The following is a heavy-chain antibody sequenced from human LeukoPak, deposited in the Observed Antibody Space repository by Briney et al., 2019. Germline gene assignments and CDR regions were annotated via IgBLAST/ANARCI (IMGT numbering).Heavy chain of an antibody. CDR1: GFTFSSYA. V-gene: IGHV3-48*02. Sequence: GGSLRLSCAASGFTFSSYAMSWVRQAPGKGLEWVSYISRSGSTIYYADSVKGRFTISRDNAKNSLYLRMNSLREEDTAVYYCARSDSSGYYYFDYWGQGTLVTVSS. CDR2: ISRSGSTI. D-gene: IGHD3-22*01. CDR3: ARSDSSGYYYFDY. J-gene: IGHJ4*02.